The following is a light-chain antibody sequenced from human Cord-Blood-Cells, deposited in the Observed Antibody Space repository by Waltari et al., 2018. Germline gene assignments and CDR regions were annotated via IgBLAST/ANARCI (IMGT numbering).Light chain of an antibody. Sequence: QSALTQPASVSGSPGQSITISCTGTSSDVGSYNLVSWYQQHPGKAPKLMIYEGSKRPSGVSIRFSGSKSRNTASLTISGLQAEDEADYYCCSYAGSSTWVFGGGTKLTVL. J-gene: IGLJ3*02. CDR1: SSDVGSYNL. CDR3: CSYAGSSTWV. CDR2: EGS. V-gene: IGLV2-23*01.